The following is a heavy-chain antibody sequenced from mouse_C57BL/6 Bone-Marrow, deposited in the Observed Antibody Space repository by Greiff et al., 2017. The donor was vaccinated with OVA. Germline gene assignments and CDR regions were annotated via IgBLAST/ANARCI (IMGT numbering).Heavy chain of an antibody. J-gene: IGHJ3*01. D-gene: IGHD1-1*02. V-gene: IGHV5-6*01. CDR3: ASMGVFAY. CDR2: ISSGGSYT. CDR1: GFTFSSYG. Sequence: EVQRVESGGDLVKPGGSLKLSCAASGFTFSSYGMSWVRQTPDKRLEWVATISSGGSYTYYPDSVKGRFTISRDNAKNTLYLQMSSLKSEDTAMYYCASMGVFAYWGQGTLVTVSA.